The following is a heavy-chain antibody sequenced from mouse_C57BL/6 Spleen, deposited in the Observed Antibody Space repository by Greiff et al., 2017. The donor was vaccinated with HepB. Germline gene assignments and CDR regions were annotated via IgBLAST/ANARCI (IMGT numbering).Heavy chain of an antibody. V-gene: IGHV3-6*01. CDR3: ALITPGYYAMDY. Sequence: EVQLVESGPGLVKPSQSLSLTCSITGYSITSGYYWNWIRQFPGNKLALMGYISYDGSNNYNPSLKNRISITRDTSKNQFFLKLNSVTTEDTATYYCALITPGYYAMDYWGQGTSVTVSS. D-gene: IGHD1-1*01. J-gene: IGHJ4*01. CDR2: ISYDGSN. CDR1: GYSITSGYY.